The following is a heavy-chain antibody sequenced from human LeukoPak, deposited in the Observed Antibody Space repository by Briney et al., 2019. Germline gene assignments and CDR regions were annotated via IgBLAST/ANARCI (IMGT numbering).Heavy chain of an antibody. D-gene: IGHD3-3*01. CDR1: GGSFSGYY. Sequence: SETLSLTCAVYGGSFSGYYWSWIRQPPGKGLEWIGEINHSGSTNYNPSLKSRVTISVDTSKNQFSLKLSSVTAADTAVYYCARGPYYYFWSGYHIYYYYYRDVWGKGTTVTVSS. CDR3: ARGPYYYFWSGYHIYYYYYRDV. J-gene: IGHJ6*03. CDR2: INHSGST. V-gene: IGHV4-34*01.